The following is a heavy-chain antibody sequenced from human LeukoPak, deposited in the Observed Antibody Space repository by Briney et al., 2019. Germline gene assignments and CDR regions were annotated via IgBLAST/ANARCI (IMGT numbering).Heavy chain of an antibody. J-gene: IGHJ6*02. Sequence: SETLSLTCTVSGGSISSYYWSWIRQPPGKGLEWLGYIYYSGSTNYNPSLKSRVTISVDTSKNQFSLKLSSVTAAGTAVYYCARALKPSVGATTRNYYYYGMDVWGQGTTVTVSS. D-gene: IGHD1-26*01. CDR1: GGSISSYY. CDR3: ARALKPSVGATTRNYYYYGMDV. CDR2: IYYSGST. V-gene: IGHV4-59*01.